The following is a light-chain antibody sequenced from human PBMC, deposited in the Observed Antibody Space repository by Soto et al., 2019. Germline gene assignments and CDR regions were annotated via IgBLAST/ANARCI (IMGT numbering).Light chain of an antibody. Sequence: IGMSQSPSTLSVSPGERATLSCRASQSVSSNLAWYQQKPGQAPRLLIYGASARATGIPARFSGSGSGTEFTLTISSLQSEDFAIYYCQQYDNWPSVTFGGGTKVDIK. CDR1: QSVSSN. V-gene: IGKV3-15*01. J-gene: IGKJ4*01. CDR2: GAS. CDR3: QQYDNWPSVT.